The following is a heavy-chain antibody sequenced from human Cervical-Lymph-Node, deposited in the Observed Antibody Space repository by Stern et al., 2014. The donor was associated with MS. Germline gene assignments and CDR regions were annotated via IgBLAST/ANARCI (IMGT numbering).Heavy chain of an antibody. CDR3: TRDDGGGVDY. D-gene: IGHD3-16*01. J-gene: IGHJ4*02. V-gene: IGHV1-69*06. Sequence: MQLVESGAEVKKPGSSVKVSCRASGGSFKNYAVSWVRQAPGQGLEWMGGIIPIFGTSDYAQKFQGRVTITADKSTSTVYMELTSLTYGDTAVYFCTRDDGGGVDYWGQGTPITVSS. CDR2: IIPIFGTS. CDR1: GGSFKNYA.